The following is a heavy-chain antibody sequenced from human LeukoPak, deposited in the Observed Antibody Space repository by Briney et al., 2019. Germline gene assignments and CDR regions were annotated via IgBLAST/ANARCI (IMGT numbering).Heavy chain of an antibody. V-gene: IGHV3-23*01. J-gene: IGHJ4*02. Sequence: GGSLRLSCAASGFTFSSYAMNWVRQAPGKGLEWVSAISGSGGSTYYADSVKGRFTISRDNSKNTLYLQMNSLRAEDTAVYYCAKDMVRGVIITYYFDYWGQGTLVIVSS. CDR2: ISGSGGST. D-gene: IGHD3-10*01. CDR1: GFTFSSYA. CDR3: AKDMVRGVIITYYFDY.